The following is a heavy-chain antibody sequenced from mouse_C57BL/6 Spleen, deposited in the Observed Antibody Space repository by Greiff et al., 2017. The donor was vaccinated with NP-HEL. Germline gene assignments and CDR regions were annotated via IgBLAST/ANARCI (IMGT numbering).Heavy chain of an antibody. CDR3: ARGGGRGYFDV. V-gene: IGHV2-2*01. CDR2: IWSGGST. J-gene: IGHJ1*03. Sequence: VQLQQSGPGLVQPSQCLSITCTVSGFSLTSYGVHWVRQSPGKGLEWLGVIWSGGSTDYNAAFISRLSISKDNSKSQVFFKMNSLQADDTAIYYCARGGGRGYFDVWGTGTTVTVSS. CDR1: GFSLTSYG.